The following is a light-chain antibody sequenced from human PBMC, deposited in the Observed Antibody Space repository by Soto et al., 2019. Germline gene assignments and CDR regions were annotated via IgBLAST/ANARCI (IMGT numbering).Light chain of an antibody. J-gene: IGKJ1*01. CDR2: AAS. CDR3: QQYGSAPWT. Sequence: EIVLTQSPGTLSLSPGERATISCRASQSVSSNYLAWYQQKPGQAPRLLIYAASNRASGIPARFGGSGSGADFTLTVSRVEPEDFAVYYCQQYGSAPWTFGQGTKVEI. V-gene: IGKV3-20*01. CDR1: QSVSSNY.